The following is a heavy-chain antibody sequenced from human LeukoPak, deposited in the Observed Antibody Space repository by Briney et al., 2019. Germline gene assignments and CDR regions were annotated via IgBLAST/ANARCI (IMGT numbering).Heavy chain of an antibody. CDR3: AREGAAAEDVNWFDP. CDR2: FSAYNGNT. Sequence: GASVKVSCKASGYNFASYGITWVRQAPGQGLEWMGWFSAYNGNTHYAQKFQDRVTMTRDTSISTAYMELNSLRSDDTAVYHCAREGAAAEDVNWFDPWGQGTLVTVSS. CDR1: GYNFASYG. V-gene: IGHV1-18*01. D-gene: IGHD6-25*01. J-gene: IGHJ5*02.